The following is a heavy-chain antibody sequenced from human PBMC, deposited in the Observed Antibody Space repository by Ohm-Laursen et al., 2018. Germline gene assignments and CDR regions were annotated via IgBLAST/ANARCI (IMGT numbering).Heavy chain of an antibody. CDR3: ATWYYYDSSGYYPFW. Sequence: SLRLSCAASGFTFSSYAMSWVRQAPGKGLEWASVISGSGGSTYYADSVKGRFTISRDNSKNTLYLQMNSLRAEDTTVYYCATWYYYDSSGYYPFWWGQGTLVTVSS. J-gene: IGHJ4*02. V-gene: IGHV3-23*01. CDR1: GFTFSSYA. CDR2: ISGSGGST. D-gene: IGHD3-22*01.